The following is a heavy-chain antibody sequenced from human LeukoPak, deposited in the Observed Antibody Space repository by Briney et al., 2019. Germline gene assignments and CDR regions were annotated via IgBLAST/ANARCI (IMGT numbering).Heavy chain of an antibody. J-gene: IGHJ3*02. CDR3: ARESRDGYSDAFDI. Sequence: SVKVSCKASGYTFTGYYMHWVRQAPGQGLEWMGWINPNSGGTNYAQKFQGRVTMTRDASISTAYMELSRLRSDDTAVYYCARESRDGYSDAFDIWGQGTMVTVSS. D-gene: IGHD5-24*01. CDR1: GYTFTGYY. CDR2: INPNSGGT. V-gene: IGHV1-2*02.